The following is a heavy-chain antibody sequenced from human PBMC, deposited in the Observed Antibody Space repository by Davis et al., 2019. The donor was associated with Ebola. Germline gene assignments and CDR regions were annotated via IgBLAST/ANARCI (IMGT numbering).Heavy chain of an antibody. D-gene: IGHD3-22*01. CDR3: ARPYDSSGYCDY. CDR2: IKQDGSEK. J-gene: IGHJ4*02. CDR1: GFTFSSYW. Sequence: GESLKISCAASGFTFSSYWMSWVRQAPGKGLEWVANIKQDGSEKYYVDSVKGRFTISRDNAKNSLYLQMSSLRAEDTAVYYCARPYDSSGYCDYWGQGTLVTVSS. V-gene: IGHV3-7*01.